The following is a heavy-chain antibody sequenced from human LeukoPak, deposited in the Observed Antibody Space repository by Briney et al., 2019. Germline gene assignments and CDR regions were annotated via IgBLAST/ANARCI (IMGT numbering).Heavy chain of an antibody. J-gene: IGHJ4*02. CDR3: ARLLAADPLGTDIDY. CDR2: INWNGGST. V-gene: IGHV3-20*04. Sequence: GRSLRLSCAASGFTFDDYDMSWVRQAPGKGLEWVSGINWNGGSTGYADSVKGRFTTSRDNAKNSLYLQMNSLRAEDTAVYYCARLLAADPLGTDIDYWGQGTLVTVSS. CDR1: GFTFDDYD. D-gene: IGHD6-13*01.